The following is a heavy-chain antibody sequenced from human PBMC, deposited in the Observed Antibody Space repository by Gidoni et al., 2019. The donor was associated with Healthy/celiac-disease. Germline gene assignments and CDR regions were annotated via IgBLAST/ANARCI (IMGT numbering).Heavy chain of an antibody. Sequence: QVQLVQSGAEVKKPGSSVKVSCKASGGTFSSYAISWVRQAPGQGLEWMGGIIPIFGTANYAQKFQGRVTITADESTSTAYMELSSLRSEDTAVYYCASSITMVQGVIIENYYYYYGMDVWGQGTTVTVSS. CDR1: GGTFSSYA. D-gene: IGHD3-10*01. CDR2: IIPIFGTA. J-gene: IGHJ6*02. CDR3: ASSITMVQGVIIENYYYYYGMDV. V-gene: IGHV1-69*01.